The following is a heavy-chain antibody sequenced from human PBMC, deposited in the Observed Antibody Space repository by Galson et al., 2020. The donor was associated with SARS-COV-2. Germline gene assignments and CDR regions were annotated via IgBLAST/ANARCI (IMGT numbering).Heavy chain of an antibody. D-gene: IGHD2-15*01. CDR1: GFTFSSYG. J-gene: IGHJ4*02. CDR2: IRYDGSNK. CDR3: ATNPWDIVVVVAATPDY. V-gene: IGHV3-30*02. Sequence: GGSLRLSCAASGFTFSSYGMHWVRQAPGKGLELVAFIRYDGSNKYYADSVKGRFTISRDNSKNTLYLQMNSLRAEDTAVYYCATNPWDIVVVVAATPDYWGQGTLVTVSS.